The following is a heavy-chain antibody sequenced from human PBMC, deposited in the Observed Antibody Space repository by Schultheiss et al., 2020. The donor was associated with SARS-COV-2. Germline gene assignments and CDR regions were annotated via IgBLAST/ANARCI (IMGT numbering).Heavy chain of an antibody. V-gene: IGHV4-39*07. CDR1: GGSISSSSYY. D-gene: IGHD3-22*01. Sequence: SETLSLTCSVSGGSISSSSYYWGWIRQPPGKGLEWIGEINHSGSTNYNPSLKSRVTISVDTSKNQFSLKLSSVTAADTAVYYCARDAHYYNSSAQELGIWGQGTMVTVSS. CDR3: ARDAHYYNSSAQELGI. J-gene: IGHJ3*02. CDR2: INHSGST.